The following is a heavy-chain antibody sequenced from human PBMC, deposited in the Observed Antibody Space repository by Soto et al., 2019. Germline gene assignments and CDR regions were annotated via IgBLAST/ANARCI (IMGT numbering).Heavy chain of an antibody. D-gene: IGHD3-3*01. CDR1: GVILSSYW. CDR2: IKPDGSGK. CDR3: TSNIYYDFWSGYYAFDI. V-gene: IGHV3-7*01. Sequence: EVQLVESGGGFVQPGGSLRLSCVGSGVILSSYWMSWVSQAPGKGLEWVANIKPDGSGKYYVDSVKGRFTISRDNAKNSLYLQMNSLRAEDTAVYYCTSNIYYDFWSGYYAFDIWGQGTMVTVSS. J-gene: IGHJ3*02.